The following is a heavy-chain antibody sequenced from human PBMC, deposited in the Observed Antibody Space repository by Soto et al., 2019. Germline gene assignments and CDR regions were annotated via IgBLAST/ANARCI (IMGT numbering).Heavy chain of an antibody. D-gene: IGHD3-3*01. CDR3: ARGDFLEWLYSFDY. V-gene: IGHV3-30-3*01. CDR1: GFTFSRHA. Sequence: QVQLVESGGGVVQPGRSLRLSCAASGFTFSRHAMHWVRQSPGKGLEWVTVISNDGSNKYYADSVKGRFTISRDNSKNPLYLQINSLRAEDTAVYYCARGDFLEWLYSFDYWGRGTLVTVSS. CDR2: ISNDGSNK. J-gene: IGHJ4*02.